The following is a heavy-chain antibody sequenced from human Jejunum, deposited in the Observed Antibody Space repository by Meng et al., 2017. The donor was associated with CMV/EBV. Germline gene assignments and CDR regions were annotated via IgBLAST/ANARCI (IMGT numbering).Heavy chain of an antibody. V-gene: IGHV3-7*01. CDR1: W. CDR3: ARNPPLCRTTTCYRAENWFDP. CDR2: IKPDGSEK. J-gene: IGHJ5*02. D-gene: IGHD2-2*01. Sequence: WMNWVRQAPGKGLEWVANIKPDGSEKYYVDSVKGRFTISRDNAKTSLYLQMNSLRAEDTAVYYCARNPPLCRTTTCYRAENWFDPWGQGTLVTVSS.